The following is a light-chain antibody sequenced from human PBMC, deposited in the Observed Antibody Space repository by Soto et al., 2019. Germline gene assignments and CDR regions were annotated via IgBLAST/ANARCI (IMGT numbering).Light chain of an antibody. Sequence: EIVMTQSPATLSLSPGERATLSCTASQSLTTNLAWYQQKPGQAPRLLIYDSSTRATGIPARFTGSGSGTEFTLTISSLQSEDFAVYHCQQYSNWPRTFGQGTKVEIK. CDR2: DSS. CDR3: QQYSNWPRT. J-gene: IGKJ1*01. CDR1: QSLTTN. V-gene: IGKV3-15*01.